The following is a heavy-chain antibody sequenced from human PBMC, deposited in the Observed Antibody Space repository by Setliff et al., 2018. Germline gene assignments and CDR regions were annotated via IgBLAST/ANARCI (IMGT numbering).Heavy chain of an antibody. CDR3: ARVPLRFVTTPKYFDY. CDR2: INPNSGGT. CDR1: GYTFTGYY. V-gene: IGHV1-2*02. J-gene: IGHJ4*02. Sequence: GASVKVSCKASGYTFTGYYMHWVRQAPGQGLEWMGWINPNSGGTNYAQKFQGRVTMTRETSISTAYMELSRLRSDDTAVYYCARVPLRFVTTPKYFDYWGQGTLVTVSS. D-gene: IGHD4-4*01.